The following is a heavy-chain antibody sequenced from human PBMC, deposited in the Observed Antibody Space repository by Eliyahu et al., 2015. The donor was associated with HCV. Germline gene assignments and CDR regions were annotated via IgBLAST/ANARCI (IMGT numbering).Heavy chain of an antibody. CDR3: ARDALVGATQQHAFDI. D-gene: IGHD1-26*01. Sequence: QVQLVESGGGVVQPGRSLRLSCAASGFTFSSYGMHWVRQAPGKGLEWVAVIWYDGSNKYYADSVKGRFTISRDNSKNTLYLQMNSLRAEDTAVYYCARDALVGATQQHAFDIWGQGTMATVSS. CDR1: GFTFSSYG. CDR2: IWYDGSNK. V-gene: IGHV3-33*01. J-gene: IGHJ3*02.